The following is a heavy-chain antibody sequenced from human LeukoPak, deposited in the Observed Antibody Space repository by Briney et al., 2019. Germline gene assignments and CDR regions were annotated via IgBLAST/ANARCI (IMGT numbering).Heavy chain of an antibody. CDR2: IVPIFGTA. V-gene: IGHV1-69*13. J-gene: IGHJ5*02. D-gene: IGHD3-22*01. CDR1: GGTFSSYA. Sequence: SVKVSCKASGGTFSSYAISWVRQAPGQGLEWMGGIVPIFGTANYAQKFQGRVTITADDSTSTAYMELRSLRSEDTAVYYCARDSNYYDSSGYYGTLNWFDPWGQGTLVTVSS. CDR3: ARDSNYYDSSGYYGTLNWFDP.